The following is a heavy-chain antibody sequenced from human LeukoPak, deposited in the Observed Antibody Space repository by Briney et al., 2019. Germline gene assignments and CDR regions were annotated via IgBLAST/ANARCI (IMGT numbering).Heavy chain of an antibody. CDR3: ARGPHWVTGDYDAFDI. CDR2: IYYTGST. V-gene: IGHV4-59*01. CDR1: GGSISSYY. Sequence: SETLSLTCTVSGGSISSYYWSWIRQPPEKGLEWIGYIYYTGSTNYNPSLTSRVTISVDTSKNQFSLKLTSVTAADTAVYYCARGPHWVTGDYDAFDIWGQGTMVTVSS. D-gene: IGHD4-17*01. J-gene: IGHJ3*02.